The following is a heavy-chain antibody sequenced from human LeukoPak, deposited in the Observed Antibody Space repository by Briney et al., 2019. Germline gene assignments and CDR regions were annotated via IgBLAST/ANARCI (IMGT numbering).Heavy chain of an antibody. D-gene: IGHD1-26*01. J-gene: IGHJ6*02. Sequence: ASVKVSCKASGYTFTGYYMHWVRQAPGQGLEWMGWMNPNSGNTGYAQKFQGRVTMTRNTSISTAYMELSSLRSEDTAVYYCARGPSGSSPFWGMDVWGQGTTVTVSS. CDR3: ARGPSGSSPFWGMDV. CDR1: GYTFTGYY. CDR2: MNPNSGNT. V-gene: IGHV1-8*02.